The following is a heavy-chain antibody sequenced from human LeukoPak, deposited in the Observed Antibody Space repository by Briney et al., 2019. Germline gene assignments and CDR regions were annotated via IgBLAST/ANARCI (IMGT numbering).Heavy chain of an antibody. CDR3: ARTYDVLTGRDS. CDR1: GYTFTSHG. CDR2: ISTSNGNT. Sequence: ASVKVSCKASGYTFTSHGINWVRLAPGQGLEWVGWISTSNGNTDYAQKFQGRVTLTTDTSTSTAYMELRSLRSDDTAIYYCARTYDVLTGRDSWGQGTLVAVSS. V-gene: IGHV1-18*01. D-gene: IGHD3-9*01. J-gene: IGHJ4*02.